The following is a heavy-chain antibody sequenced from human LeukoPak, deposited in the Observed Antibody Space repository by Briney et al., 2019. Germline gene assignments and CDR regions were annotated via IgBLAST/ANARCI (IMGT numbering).Heavy chain of an antibody. CDR1: GFTFSSYR. D-gene: IGHD2-15*01. V-gene: IGHV3-21*01. J-gene: IGHJ4*02. Sequence: GGSLRLSCAASGFTFSSYRMNWVRQAPGKRLEWVSSISSSSSYIYYADSVKGRFTISRDNAKNSLYLQMNSLRAEDTAVYYCARDVEGYCSGGSCYFSYWGQGTLVTVSS. CDR3: ARDVEGYCSGGSCYFSY. CDR2: ISSSSSYI.